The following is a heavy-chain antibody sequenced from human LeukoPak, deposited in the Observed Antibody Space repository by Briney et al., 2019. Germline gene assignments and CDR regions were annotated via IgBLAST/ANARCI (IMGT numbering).Heavy chain of an antibody. D-gene: IGHD3-3*01. CDR1: GGSISSYY. Sequence: SETLSLTCTVSGGSISSYYWSWIRQPPGKGLEWIGYIYYSGTTNYNPSLKSRVTISVDTSKNQFSLKLSSVTAADTAVYYCARGVPHRYDFWSGSPSPYFDYWGQGTLVTVSS. CDR2: IYYSGTT. V-gene: IGHV4-59*12. CDR3: ARGVPHRYDFWSGSPSPYFDY. J-gene: IGHJ4*02.